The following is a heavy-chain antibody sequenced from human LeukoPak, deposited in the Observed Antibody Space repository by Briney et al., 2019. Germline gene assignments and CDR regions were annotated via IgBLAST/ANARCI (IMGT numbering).Heavy chain of an antibody. J-gene: IGHJ4*02. V-gene: IGHV1-2*06. CDR3: ARQYYYDSSGYSSIDY. CDR1: GYTFTGYY. CDR2: INPNSGGT. D-gene: IGHD3-22*01. Sequence: ASVKVSCKASGYTFTGYYMHWVRQAPGQGLEWMGRINPNSGGTNYAQKFQGRITMTRDTSISTAYMELSRLRSDDTAVYYCARQYYYDSSGYSSIDYWGQGTQVTVSS.